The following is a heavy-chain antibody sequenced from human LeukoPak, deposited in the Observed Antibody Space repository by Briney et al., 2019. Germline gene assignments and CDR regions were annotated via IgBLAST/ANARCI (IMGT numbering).Heavy chain of an antibody. CDR2: IKSDGST. Sequence: GGSLRLSCAASGFTFSSYWMHWVRQAPGKGLVGVSRIKSDGSTNYADSVKGRFTISRDNAKNTPSLQMNSLRAEDTGVYYCARAPSEIGGYYPEYFRHWGQGTLVTVSS. CDR3: ARAPSEIGGYYPEYFRH. D-gene: IGHD3-22*01. CDR1: GFTFSSYW. V-gene: IGHV3-74*01. J-gene: IGHJ1*01.